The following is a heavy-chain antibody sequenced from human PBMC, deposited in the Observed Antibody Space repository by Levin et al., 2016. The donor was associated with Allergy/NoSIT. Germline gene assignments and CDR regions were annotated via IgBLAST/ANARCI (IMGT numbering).Heavy chain of an antibody. D-gene: IGHD6-13*01. Sequence: GGSLRLSCAASGFSFSDYWMHWVRQAPGEGLVWVSGISGPGTTTGYADSVKGRFAISRDNAKNTMYLQMNSLRAEDTAIYYCASPYSTAYWGQGILVTVSS. V-gene: IGHV3-74*01. J-gene: IGHJ4*02. CDR3: ASPYSTAY. CDR2: ISGPGTTT. CDR1: GFSFSDYW.